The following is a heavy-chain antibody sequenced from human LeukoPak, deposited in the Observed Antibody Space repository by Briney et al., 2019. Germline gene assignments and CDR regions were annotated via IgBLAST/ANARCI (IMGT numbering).Heavy chain of an antibody. V-gene: IGHV4-4*07. CDR1: NGSISSYY. CDR3: ARGDRAVAGAWGWFDP. J-gene: IGHJ5*02. Sequence: SETLSLTCTVSNGSISSYYWSWIRQPAGKGLEWIGRIHASGSTNYNPSLKSRVTMSVDTPKNQFTLKLSSVSAADTAIYFCARGDRAVAGAWGWFDPWGQGTLVTVSS. D-gene: IGHD6-19*01. CDR2: IHASGST.